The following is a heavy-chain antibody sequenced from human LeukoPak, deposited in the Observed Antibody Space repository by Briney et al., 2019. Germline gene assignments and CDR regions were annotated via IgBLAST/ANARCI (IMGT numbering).Heavy chain of an antibody. Sequence: GGSLRLSCAASGFTFSSYWMSWVRQAPGKGLEWVANIKQDGSEKNYVDSVKGRFTISRDNAKNSLYLQMNSLRAEDTAVYYCARDRDAYSSGWYGVFDYWGQGTLVTVSS. CDR3: ARDRDAYSSGWYGVFDY. D-gene: IGHD6-19*01. CDR1: GFTFSSYW. J-gene: IGHJ4*02. CDR2: IKQDGSEK. V-gene: IGHV3-7*05.